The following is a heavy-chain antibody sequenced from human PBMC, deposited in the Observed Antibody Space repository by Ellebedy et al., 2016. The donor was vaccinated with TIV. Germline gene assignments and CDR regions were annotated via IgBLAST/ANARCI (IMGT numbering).Heavy chain of an antibody. Sequence: PGGSLRLSCAASGFTFSSYAMSWVRQAPGKGLEWVSAISGAGGSTYYADSVKGRFTISRVNSKNTLYLQMNSLRVEDTAQYYCARGGTYYFEAFDFWGQGTMVTVSS. V-gene: IGHV3-23*01. D-gene: IGHD1-26*01. CDR1: GFTFSSYA. J-gene: IGHJ3*01. CDR2: ISGAGGST. CDR3: ARGGTYYFEAFDF.